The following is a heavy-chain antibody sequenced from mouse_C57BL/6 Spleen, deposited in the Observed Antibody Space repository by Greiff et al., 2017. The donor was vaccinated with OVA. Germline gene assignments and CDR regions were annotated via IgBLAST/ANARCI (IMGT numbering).Heavy chain of an antibody. CDR2: SRNKANDYTT. J-gene: IGHJ2*01. Sequence: EVKVVESGGGLVQSGRSLRLSCATSGFTFSDFYMEWVRQAPGKGLEWIAASRNKANDYTTEYSASVKGRFIVSRDTSQSILYLQMNALRAEDTAIYYCARDARDYGYFDYWGQGTTLTVSS. V-gene: IGHV7-1*01. CDR3: ARDARDYGYFDY. D-gene: IGHD2-4*01. CDR1: GFTFSDFY.